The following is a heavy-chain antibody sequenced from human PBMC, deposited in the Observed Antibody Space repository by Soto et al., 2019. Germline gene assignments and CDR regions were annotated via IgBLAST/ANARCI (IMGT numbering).Heavy chain of an antibody. CDR1: GGSISSGDYY. Sequence: PSETLSLTCTVSGGSISSGDYYWSWIRQHPGKGLEWIGYIYYSGSTYYNPSLKSRVTISVDTSKNQFSLKLSSVTAADTAVYYCARKMINYYDSSGYSGAFDPWGQGTLVTVSS. D-gene: IGHD3-22*01. J-gene: IGHJ5*02. CDR2: IYYSGST. CDR3: ARKMINYYDSSGYSGAFDP. V-gene: IGHV4-31*03.